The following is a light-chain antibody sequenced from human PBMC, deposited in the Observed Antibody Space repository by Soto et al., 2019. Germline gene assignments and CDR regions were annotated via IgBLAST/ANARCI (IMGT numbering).Light chain of an antibody. CDR2: GAS. CDR1: QTIRSNY. Sequence: ETVLTQSPGTLSLSPGERATLSCRASQTIRSNYLAWYRQTPGQAPRLLIYGASNRATGIADRFSGSGSGTAFTLIISRLEPEDVALYYCQQYGSSPWTFGQGTKVEIK. J-gene: IGKJ1*01. V-gene: IGKV3-20*01. CDR3: QQYGSSPWT.